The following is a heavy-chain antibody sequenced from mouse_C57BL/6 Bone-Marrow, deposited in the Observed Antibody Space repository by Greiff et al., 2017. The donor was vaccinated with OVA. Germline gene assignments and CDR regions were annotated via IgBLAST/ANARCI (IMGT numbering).Heavy chain of an antibody. V-gene: IGHV5-4*01. CDR3: AREGDYGSSYGYFDV. CDR2: ISDGGSYT. CDR1: GFTFSSYA. Sequence: DVKLVESGGGLVKPGGSLKLSCAASGFTFSSYAMSWVRQTPEKRLEWVATISDGGSYTYYPDNVKGRFTISRDNAKNNLYLQMSHLKSEDTAMYYCAREGDYGSSYGYFDVWGTGTTVTVSS. D-gene: IGHD1-1*01. J-gene: IGHJ1*03.